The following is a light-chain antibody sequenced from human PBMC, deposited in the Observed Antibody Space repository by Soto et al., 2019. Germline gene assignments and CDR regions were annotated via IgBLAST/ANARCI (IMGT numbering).Light chain of an antibody. V-gene: IGKV3-11*01. CDR1: KSVGSY. J-gene: IGKJ5*01. Sequence: EIFFTQSPATLSLSPGERATLSCRASKSVGSYLGWYQQKPGQAPRLLIYDASNRATGIPARLSGSGFGTDFTLPISSLEPEDSAVYYCQQRHNWITFGQGTRLEIK. CDR3: QQRHNWIT. CDR2: DAS.